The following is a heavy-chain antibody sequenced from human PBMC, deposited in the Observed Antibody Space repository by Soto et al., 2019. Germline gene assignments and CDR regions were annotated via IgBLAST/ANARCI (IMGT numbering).Heavy chain of an antibody. CDR3: ARERGYYHDASGPFDY. CDR2: TFFRSQWFN. D-gene: IGHD3-22*01. V-gene: IGHV6-1*01. CDR1: RDSVSSDSSS. J-gene: IGHJ4*02. Sequence: SQTLSHSSAISRDSVSSDSSSWRSIRQSASRGLEWLGRTFFRSQWFNDSAVSVKGRILINPDTSKNHFSLHLNSVTPEDTAVYYCARERGYYHDASGPFDYWGQGTLVTVSS.